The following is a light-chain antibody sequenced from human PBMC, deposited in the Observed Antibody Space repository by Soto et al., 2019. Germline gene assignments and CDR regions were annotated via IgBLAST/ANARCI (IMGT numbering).Light chain of an antibody. J-gene: IGKJ1*01. Sequence: EIVMTHSPATLSVSPGERATLSCRASQSVSNNLAWYQQKPGQAPRLLIYGASTRATAIPARFSGSGSGTEFTLTISSLQSEDFATYYCQQYNSYWTFGQGTKVEIK. V-gene: IGKV3-15*01. CDR1: QSVSNN. CDR2: GAS. CDR3: QQYNSYWT.